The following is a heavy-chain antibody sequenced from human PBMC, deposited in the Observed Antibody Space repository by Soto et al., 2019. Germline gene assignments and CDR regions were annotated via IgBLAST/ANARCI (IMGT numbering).Heavy chain of an antibody. CDR3: ATELGENPASPFDA. D-gene: IGHD3-10*01. V-gene: IGHV1-69*13. J-gene: IGHJ4*02. CDR1: GVAFSSET. Sequence: ASVKVSCKASGVAFSSETLGWVRQAPGQGLEWVGGIIPLFGTASYAQKFQGRVTITADESTSTVYMELSSLRSDDTAVYFCATELGENPASPFDAWGQGTLVTVSS. CDR2: IIPLFGTA.